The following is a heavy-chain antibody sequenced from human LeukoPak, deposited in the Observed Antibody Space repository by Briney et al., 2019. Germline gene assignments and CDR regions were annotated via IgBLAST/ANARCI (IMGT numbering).Heavy chain of an antibody. CDR1: GFIFSSYA. CDR3: ARDRGPQFTFHSSGFIEY. D-gene: IGHD6-19*01. J-gene: IGHJ4*02. Sequence: QPGGSLRLSCAASGFIFSSYAMHWVRQAPGKGLEWVAVISYDGSNKYYVDSVKGRFTISRDDSMNTLYLQMNSLRPEDTAVYYCARDRGPQFTFHSSGFIEYWGQGTRVTVSS. CDR2: ISYDGSNK. V-gene: IGHV3-30*04.